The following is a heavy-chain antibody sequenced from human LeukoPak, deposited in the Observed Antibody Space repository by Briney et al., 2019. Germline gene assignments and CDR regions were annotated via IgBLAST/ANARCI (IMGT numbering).Heavy chain of an antibody. CDR2: IYYSGST. CDR1: GGSISSYY. Sequence: SETLSLTCTVSGGSISSYYWSWIRQPPGKGLEWIGYIYYSGSTNYNPSLESRVTISVDTSKNQFSLKLSSVTAVDTAVYYCARERFNNWFDPWGQGTLVTVSS. CDR3: ARERFNNWFDP. V-gene: IGHV4-59*01. J-gene: IGHJ5*02.